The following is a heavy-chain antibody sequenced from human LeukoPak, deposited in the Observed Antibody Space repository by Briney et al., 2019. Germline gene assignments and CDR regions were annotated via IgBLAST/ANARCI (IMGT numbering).Heavy chain of an antibody. D-gene: IGHD2-2*01. CDR3: ARVGHPTDIVAVPAARSDLGTFDY. CDR2: INPNSGGT. J-gene: IGHJ4*02. CDR1: GYTFTGYY. Sequence: ASVKVSCMASGYTFTGYYMHWVRQAPGQGLEWMGWINPNSGGTNYAQKFQGRVTMTRDTSISTAYMELSRLTSDDTAVYYCARVGHPTDIVAVPAARSDLGTFDYWGQGTLVTVSS. V-gene: IGHV1-2*02.